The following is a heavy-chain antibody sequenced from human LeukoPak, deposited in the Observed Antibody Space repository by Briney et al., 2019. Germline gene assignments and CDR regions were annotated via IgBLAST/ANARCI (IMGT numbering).Heavy chain of an antibody. CDR1: GFTFSSYA. D-gene: IGHD5-24*01. CDR3: AKGRGYNYWDGFDI. Sequence: GGSLRLSCVASGFTFSSYAMNWVRQAPGKGLEWVSVISVSGQSTYYADSVKGRFTISRDISKNTLYLQMNSLRAEDTGVYYCAKGRGYNYWDGFDIWGQGTMVTVSS. J-gene: IGHJ3*02. V-gene: IGHV3-23*01. CDR2: ISVSGQST.